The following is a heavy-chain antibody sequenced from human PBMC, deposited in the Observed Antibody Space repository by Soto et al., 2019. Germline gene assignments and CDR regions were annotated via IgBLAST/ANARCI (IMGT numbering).Heavy chain of an antibody. CDR1: GYTFTSYG. J-gene: IGHJ6*02. Sequence: ASVKVSCKASGYTFTSYGISWVRQAPGQGLEWMGWISAYNGNTNYAQKLQGRVTMTTDTSTSTAYMELSCLRSEGTAVYYCAREMTKRGMDVWGQGTTVTVSS. V-gene: IGHV1-18*01. CDR3: AREMTKRGMDV. CDR2: ISAYNGNT.